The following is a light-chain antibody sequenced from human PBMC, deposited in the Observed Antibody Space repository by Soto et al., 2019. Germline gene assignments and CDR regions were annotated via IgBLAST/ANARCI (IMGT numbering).Light chain of an antibody. CDR3: SSYTSGSTLVV. V-gene: IGLV2-14*01. CDR2: EVS. J-gene: IGLJ2*01. CDR1: SSDVGGYNY. Sequence: QSVLTQPASVSGSPGQSITISCTGTSSDVGGYNYVSWYQQHPGKAPKLMIYEVSNRPSEVSNRFSGSKSGNTASRTISGLQAEDEGNYYCSSYTSGSTLVVFGGGTQLTVL.